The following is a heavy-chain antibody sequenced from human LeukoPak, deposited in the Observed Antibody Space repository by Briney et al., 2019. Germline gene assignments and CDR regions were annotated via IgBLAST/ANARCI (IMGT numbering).Heavy chain of an antibody. V-gene: IGHV1-69*06. Sequence: SVKVSCKASGGTFSSYAISWVRQAPGQGLEWMGGIIPIFGTANYAQKFQGRVTITADKSTSTAYMELSSLRSEDTAVYYCARNGRYCSGGSCFWFDPWGQGTLVTVSS. CDR1: GGTFSSYA. CDR2: IIPIFGTA. CDR3: ARNGRYCSGGSCFWFDP. D-gene: IGHD2-15*01. J-gene: IGHJ5*02.